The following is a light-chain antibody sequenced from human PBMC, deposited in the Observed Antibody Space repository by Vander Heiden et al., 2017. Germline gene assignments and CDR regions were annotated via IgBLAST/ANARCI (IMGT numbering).Light chain of an antibody. J-gene: IGLJ2*01. V-gene: IGLV1-44*01. CDR3: AAWDYSLNGVV. CDR1: SSNIGSNT. Sequence: QSVLTQPPSASGTPGQRVTIPCSGSSSNIGSNTVNWYQQLPGTAPKLLIYSNSQRPSGVPDRFSGSKSGTSASLAISGLQSEDEADYYCAAWDYSLNGVVFGGGTKLTVL. CDR2: SNS.